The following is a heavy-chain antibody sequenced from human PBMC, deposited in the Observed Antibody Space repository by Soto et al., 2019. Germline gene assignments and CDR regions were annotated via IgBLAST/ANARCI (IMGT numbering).Heavy chain of an antibody. D-gene: IGHD3-3*02. J-gene: IGHJ4*02. CDR1: VFTFSSYA. V-gene: IGHV3-23*01. CDR3: AKALHFWSGYPDY. Sequence: GGSLRLSCAASVFTFSSYAMSWVRQAPGKGLEWVSAISGSGGSTYYADSVKGRFTISRDNSKNTLYLQMNSLRAEDTAVYYCAKALHFWSGYPDYWGQGTLVTVSS. CDR2: ISGSGGST.